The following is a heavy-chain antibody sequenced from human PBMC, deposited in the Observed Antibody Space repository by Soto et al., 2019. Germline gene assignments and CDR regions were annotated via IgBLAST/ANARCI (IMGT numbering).Heavy chain of an antibody. CDR1: RFTFSSIF. Sequence: RCLRVSLPASRFTFSSIFIGWVRQAPGKGLEWVSAISGPAVSTYSSDSVKGRFTISRDNSRDRVYLQMNSLTAADRAVYYCEKDSLAGNYYYSSGVDVWGQGTKVTVS. D-gene: IGHD3-10*01. V-gene: IGHV3-23*01. CDR2: ISGPAVST. J-gene: IGHJ6*02. CDR3: EKDSLAGNYYYSSGVDV.